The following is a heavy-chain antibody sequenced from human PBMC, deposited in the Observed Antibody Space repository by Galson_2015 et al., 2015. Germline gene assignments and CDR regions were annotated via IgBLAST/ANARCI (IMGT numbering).Heavy chain of an antibody. D-gene: IGHD6-6*01. CDR2: ISSSSTTT. Sequence: SLRLSCAGSGFTFSSYSMDWVRQPPGKGLEWVSYISSSSTTTYYADSVKGRFTISRDDAKNSLYLQMNSLRDEDTAVYWCARDAGYSSSSEGYWGQGTLVTVSS. CDR3: ARDAGYSSSSEGY. J-gene: IGHJ4*02. V-gene: IGHV3-48*02. CDR1: GFTFSSYS.